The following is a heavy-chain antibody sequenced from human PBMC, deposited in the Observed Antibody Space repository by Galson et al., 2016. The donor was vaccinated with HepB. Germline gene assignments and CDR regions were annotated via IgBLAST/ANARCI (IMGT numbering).Heavy chain of an antibody. CDR1: GFVFSNYG. Sequence: SLRLSCAASGFVFSNYGMHWVRQAPGKGLEWVAGLSYNGLNQHYPDSLMGRFTVSRDNSKSIMYLQMDGLRPDDTAVYYCTKQVAEGGLDDTWGQGTVVTVSS. V-gene: IGHV3-30*18. CDR2: LSYNGLNQ. CDR3: TKQVAEGGLDDT. J-gene: IGHJ5*02. D-gene: IGHD2-15*01.